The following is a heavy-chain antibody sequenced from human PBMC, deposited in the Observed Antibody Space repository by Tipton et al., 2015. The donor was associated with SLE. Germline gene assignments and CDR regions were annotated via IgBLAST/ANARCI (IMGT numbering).Heavy chain of an antibody. V-gene: IGHV4-59*12. CDR2: IYYSGST. Sequence: TLSLTCTVSGGSISGYYWRWIRQPPGKGLEWIGDIYYSGSTNYSPSLKSRVTLSVDMSKNQSSLKLISVTAADTALYFCARDQFATVGAFDLWGQGTMVTVSS. J-gene: IGHJ3*01. CDR1: GGSISGYY. CDR3: ARDQFATVGAFDL. D-gene: IGHD1-14*01.